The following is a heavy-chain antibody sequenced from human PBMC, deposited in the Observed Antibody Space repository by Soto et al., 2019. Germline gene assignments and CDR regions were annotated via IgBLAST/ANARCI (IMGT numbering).Heavy chain of an antibody. J-gene: IGHJ3*02. CDR2: ISYDGSNK. D-gene: IGHD3-3*01. V-gene: IGHV3-30-3*01. Sequence: GGSLRLSCAASGFTFSSYAMHWVRQAPGKGLEWVAVISYDGSNKYYADSVKGRFTISRDNSKNTLYLQMNSLRAEDTAVYYCARDRGYYDFWSGSNAFDTWGQGTMVTVSS. CDR1: GFTFSSYA. CDR3: ARDRGYYDFWSGSNAFDT.